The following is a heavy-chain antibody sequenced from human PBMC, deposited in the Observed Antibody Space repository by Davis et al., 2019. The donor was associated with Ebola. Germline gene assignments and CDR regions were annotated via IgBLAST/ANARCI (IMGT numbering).Heavy chain of an antibody. CDR3: ARESTAMLTGWFDP. CDR2: INHSGST. V-gene: IGHV4-34*01. CDR1: GGSFSGYY. J-gene: IGHJ5*02. Sequence: SETLSLTCAVYGGSFSGYYWSWIRQPPGKGLEWIGEINHSGSTNYNPSLKSRVTISVDTSKNQFSLKLSSVTAADTAVYYCARESTAMLTGWFDPWGQGTLVTVSS. D-gene: IGHD5-18*01.